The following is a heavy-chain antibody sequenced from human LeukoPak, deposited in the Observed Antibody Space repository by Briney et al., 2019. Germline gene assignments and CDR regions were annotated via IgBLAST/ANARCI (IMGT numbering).Heavy chain of an antibody. Sequence: PTGGSLRLSCAASGFTFSTYGMHWVRQAPGKGLEWVAFIRYDGNNKYYADSVKGRFTISRDNAKNSLYLQMNSLRAEDTAVYYCARVRYDSSGYYSLSDYWGQGTLVTVSS. V-gene: IGHV3-30*02. J-gene: IGHJ4*02. CDR2: IRYDGNNK. CDR3: ARVRYDSSGYYSLSDY. CDR1: GFTFSTYG. D-gene: IGHD3-22*01.